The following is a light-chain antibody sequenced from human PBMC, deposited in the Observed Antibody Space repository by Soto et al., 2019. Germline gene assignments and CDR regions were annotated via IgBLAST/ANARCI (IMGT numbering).Light chain of an antibody. J-gene: IGKJ4*01. CDR1: QGISSW. V-gene: IGKV1D-12*01. Sequence: DIQLTETPSFVSASLGDRVTITCRASQGISSWLAWYHQKPGKAPKPLIYAATILQSGVPSRFSGSESGTDFSLTISSLQPEDFATYFCQQSSDFPLTFGGGTKVDI. CDR2: AAT. CDR3: QQSSDFPLT.